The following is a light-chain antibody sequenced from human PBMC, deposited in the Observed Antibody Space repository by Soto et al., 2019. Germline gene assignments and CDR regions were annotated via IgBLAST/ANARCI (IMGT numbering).Light chain of an antibody. CDR3: CSYAGSYTFSV. CDR2: DVS. CDR1: SSDVGGYNY. Sequence: QSVLTQPRSVSGSPGQSVTISCTGTSSDVGGYNYVSWYQQHPGKAPKLMIYDVSKRPSGVPDRFSGSKSGNTASLTISGLQAEDEADYYCCSYAGSYTFSVFGTG. V-gene: IGLV2-11*01. J-gene: IGLJ1*01.